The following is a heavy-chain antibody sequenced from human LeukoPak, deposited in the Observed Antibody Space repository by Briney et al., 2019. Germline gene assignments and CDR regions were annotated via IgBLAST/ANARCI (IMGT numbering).Heavy chain of an antibody. V-gene: IGHV1-2*02. Sequence: ASVKVSCKASGYTFTGYYMHWVRQAPGQGLEWMGWINPNSGGTNYAQKFQGRVTMTRDTSISTAYMELSRLRSDDTAVYYCAKVQRLYDILTGSPHRRPYYFDYWGQGTLVTVSS. D-gene: IGHD3-9*01. CDR2: INPNSGGT. J-gene: IGHJ4*02. CDR3: AKVQRLYDILTGSPHRRPYYFDY. CDR1: GYTFTGYY.